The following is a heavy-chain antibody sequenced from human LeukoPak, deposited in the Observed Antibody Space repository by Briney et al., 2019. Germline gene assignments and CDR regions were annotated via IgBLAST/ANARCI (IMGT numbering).Heavy chain of an antibody. CDR2: IRSRANSYVT. CDR3: TRHSVTYCSRANCYVDNFYGLDV. V-gene: IGHV3-73*01. CDR1: GFTFSGSA. D-gene: IGHD2-2*01. J-gene: IGHJ6*02. Sequence: PGGSLRLSCAASGFTFSGSAMHWVRQASGKGLEWVGRIRSRANSYVTAYAAAVTGRFIISRDDSSNTAYLQMNSLTTEDTAVYYCTRHSVTYCSRANCYVDNFYGLDVWGQGTRVTVSS.